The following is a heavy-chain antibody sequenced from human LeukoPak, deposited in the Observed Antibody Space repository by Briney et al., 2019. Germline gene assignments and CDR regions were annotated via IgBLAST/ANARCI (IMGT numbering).Heavy chain of an antibody. CDR3: ARVYDSSGYPYWYFDL. CDR1: GGSISSYY. Sequence: PSETLSLTCTVSGGSISSYYWSWIRQPPGKGLEWIGYIYYSGSTNYNPSLKSRVTISVDTSKNQFSLKLSSVTAADTAVYYCARVYDSSGYPYWYFDLWGRGTLVTVSS. D-gene: IGHD3-22*01. CDR2: IYYSGST. J-gene: IGHJ2*01. V-gene: IGHV4-59*01.